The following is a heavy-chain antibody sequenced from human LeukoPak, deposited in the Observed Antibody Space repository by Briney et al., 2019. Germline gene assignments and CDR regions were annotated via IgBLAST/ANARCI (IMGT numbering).Heavy chain of an antibody. J-gene: IGHJ3*02. V-gene: IGHV4-39*01. D-gene: IGHD2-2*01. CDR3: ARNASSLGAGAFDI. CDR2: VYYSGST. Sequence: SETLSLTCTASGGSISSSSLYWAWIRQPPGKGLEWIGTVYYSGSTYYNPSLKSRVTISVDTSKNQFSLKLSSVTAADTALYYCARNASSLGAGAFDIWGQGTMVTVSS. CDR1: GGSISSSSLY.